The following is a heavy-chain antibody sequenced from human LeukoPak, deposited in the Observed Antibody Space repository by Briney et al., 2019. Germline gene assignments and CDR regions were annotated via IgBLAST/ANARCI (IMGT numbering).Heavy chain of an antibody. CDR1: GFTFSSYS. J-gene: IGHJ4*02. D-gene: IGHD4-23*01. V-gene: IGHV3-21*01. CDR2: ISSSSSYI. CDR3: ARFQPHDSGGIDY. Sequence: GGSLRLSCAASGFTFSSYSMNWVRQAPGKGLEWVSSISSSSSYIYYADSVKGRFTISRDNAKNSLYLQMNSLRAEDTAVYYCARFQPHDSGGIDYWGQGTLVTVSS.